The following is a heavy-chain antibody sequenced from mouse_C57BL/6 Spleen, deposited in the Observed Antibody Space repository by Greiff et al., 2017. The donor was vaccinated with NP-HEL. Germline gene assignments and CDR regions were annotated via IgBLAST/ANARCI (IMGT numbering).Heavy chain of an antibody. J-gene: IGHJ4*01. CDR1: GYTFTSYW. D-gene: IGHD2-4*01. V-gene: IGHV1-72*01. CDR2: IDPNSGGT. CDR3: ASLYYDYGYYAMDY. Sequence: QVQLKQPGAELVKPGASVKLSCKASGYTFTSYWMHWVKQRPGRGLEWIGRIDPNSGGTKYNEKFKSKATLTVDKPSSTAYMQLSSLTSEDSAVYYCASLYYDYGYYAMDYWGQGTSVTVSS.